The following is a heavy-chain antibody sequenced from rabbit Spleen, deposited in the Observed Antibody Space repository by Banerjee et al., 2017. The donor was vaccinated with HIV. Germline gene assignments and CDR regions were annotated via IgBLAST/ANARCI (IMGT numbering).Heavy chain of an antibody. V-gene: IGHV1S43*01. CDR2: IVTVGSGA. Sequence: QQQLVESGGGLVQPGGTLTLTCTASGFSFSGNYYMCWVRQAPGKGLEWIACIVTVGSGAYYANWAKGRFTISKSTSLNTVTLQMTSLTDADTATYFCARDLDGVIGWNFGWWGPGTRSPS. D-gene: IGHD1-1*01. J-gene: IGHJ4*01. CDR1: GFSFSGNYY. CDR3: ARDLDGVIGWNFGW.